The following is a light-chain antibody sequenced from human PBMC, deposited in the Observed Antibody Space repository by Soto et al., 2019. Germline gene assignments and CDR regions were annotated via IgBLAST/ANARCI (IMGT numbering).Light chain of an antibody. J-gene: IGKJ5*01. CDR3: PQYNNWPPS. CDR2: GAS. CDR1: QSVSST. Sequence: EIVMTQSPATLSVSPGERATLSCRASQSVSSTLACYQQKPGQAPRLLIYGASTRATVIPARYSGSGSGTEFTPTISSLQSADFAVYYCPQYNNWPPSFGQGTRLEIK. V-gene: IGKV3-15*01.